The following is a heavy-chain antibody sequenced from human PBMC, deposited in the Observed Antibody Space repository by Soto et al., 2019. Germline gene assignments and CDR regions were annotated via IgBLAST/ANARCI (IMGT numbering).Heavy chain of an antibody. CDR3: ARDHSSGWYTDYGMDV. J-gene: IGHJ6*02. D-gene: IGHD6-19*01. Sequence: AASVKVSCKASGYSFTSYGISWVRQAPGQGLEWLGWISAYNDNTSYAQKLQGRVTLTTDTSTSTAYMELRNLRSDDTAVYYCARDHSSGWYTDYGMDVWGQGTTVTVSS. V-gene: IGHV1-18*01. CDR1: GYSFTSYG. CDR2: ISAYNDNT.